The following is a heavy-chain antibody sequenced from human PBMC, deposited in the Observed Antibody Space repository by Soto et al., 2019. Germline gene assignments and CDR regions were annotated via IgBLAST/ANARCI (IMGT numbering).Heavy chain of an antibody. V-gene: IGHV1-3*04. CDR1: GYTFTANA. CDR3: VRERLGALIDY. D-gene: IGHD1-26*01. CDR2: INTGKGNT. Sequence: ASVKVSCKASGYTFTANAVHWVRQAPGQRLEWMGWINTGKGNTYYSQNFQGRVTITRDTSASTVYMELSSLRSEDTAVYYCVRERLGALIDYWGQGTPVTVSS. J-gene: IGHJ4*02.